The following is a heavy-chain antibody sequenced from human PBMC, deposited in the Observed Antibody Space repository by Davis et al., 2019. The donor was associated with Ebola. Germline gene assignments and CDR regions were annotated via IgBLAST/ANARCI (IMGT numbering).Heavy chain of an antibody. CDR3: AKGVLVRGVIMDFDY. CDR1: GFTFSSYW. Sequence: PGGSLRLSCAASGFTFSSYWMSWVRQAPGKGLEWVANIKQDGSEKYYVDSVKGRFTISRDNSKNTLYLQMNSLRAKDTAVYYCAKGVLVRGVIMDFDYWGQGTLVTVSS. D-gene: IGHD3-10*01. V-gene: IGHV3-7*03. CDR2: IKQDGSEK. J-gene: IGHJ4*02.